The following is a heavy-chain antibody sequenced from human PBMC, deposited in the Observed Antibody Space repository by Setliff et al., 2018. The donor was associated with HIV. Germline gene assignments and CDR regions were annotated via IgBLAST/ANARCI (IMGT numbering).Heavy chain of an antibody. CDR2: IYYSGST. V-gene: IGHV4-30-4*08. CDR1: GASIRSGDYY. CDR3: ARGKLRYFDGYYYYYGMDA. Sequence: SETLSLTCTVSGASIRSGDYYWSWIRQPPGKDLEWVGYIYYSGSTYYNPSLKSRITISVDTSKNQFSLNLDSVTAADTAVYYCARGKLRYFDGYYYYYGMDAWGQGTTVTVSS. D-gene: IGHD3-9*01. J-gene: IGHJ6*02.